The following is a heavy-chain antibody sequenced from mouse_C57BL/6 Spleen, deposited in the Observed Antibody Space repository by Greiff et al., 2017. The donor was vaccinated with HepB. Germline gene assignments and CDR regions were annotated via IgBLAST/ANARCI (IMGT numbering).Heavy chain of an antibody. CDR3: ARSGTTVVASNY. J-gene: IGHJ2*01. D-gene: IGHD1-1*01. Sequence: VQLQESGAELVKPGASVKISCKASGYAFSSSWMNWVKQRPGKGLEWIGQIYPGDGDTNYNGKFKGKATLTADKSSSTAYMQLSSLTSEDSAVYCGARSGTTVVASNYWGQGTTLTVSS. CDR1: GYAFSSSW. V-gene: IGHV1-80*01. CDR2: IYPGDGDT.